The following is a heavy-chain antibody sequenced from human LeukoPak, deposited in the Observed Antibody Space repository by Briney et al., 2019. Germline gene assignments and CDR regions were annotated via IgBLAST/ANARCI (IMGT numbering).Heavy chain of an antibody. J-gene: IGHJ4*02. CDR3: VRGLRGNYDY. V-gene: IGHV3-23*01. CDR1: GFTLSDDA. CDR2: ISSSGNT. Sequence: GGSLRLSCAASGFTLSDDAMAWVRQAPGKGLEWGSSISSSGNTYYADSVKGRFTISRDNSKNTLYLQMNSLRAEDTAVYYCVRGLRGNYDYWGQGTLVTVSS. D-gene: IGHD1-7*01.